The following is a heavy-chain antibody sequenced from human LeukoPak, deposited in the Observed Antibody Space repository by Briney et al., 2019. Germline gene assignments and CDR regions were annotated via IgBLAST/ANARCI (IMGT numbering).Heavy chain of an antibody. CDR2: ISYDGSNK. V-gene: IGHV3-30*18. Sequence: GRSLRLSCAASGFTFSSYGMHWVRQAPGKGLEWVAVISYDGSNKYYADSVKGRFTISRDNSKNTLYLQMNSLRAEDTAVYYCAKDLGDYGDLDYWGQGTLVTVSS. J-gene: IGHJ4*02. D-gene: IGHD4-17*01. CDR1: GFTFSSYG. CDR3: AKDLGDYGDLDY.